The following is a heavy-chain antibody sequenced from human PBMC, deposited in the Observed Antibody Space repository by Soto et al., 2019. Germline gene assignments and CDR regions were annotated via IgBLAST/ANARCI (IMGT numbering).Heavy chain of an antibody. J-gene: IGHJ4*02. V-gene: IGHV4-34*01. CDR1: GGSFSGYY. D-gene: IGHD3-3*01. CDR2: INHSGST. CDR3: AREKSGYWRRTYYFDY. Sequence: PSETLSLTCAVYGGSFSGYYWSWIRQPPGKGLEWIGEINHSGSTNYNPSLKSRVTISVDTSKNQFSLKLSSVTAADTAVYYCAREKSGYWRRTYYFDYWGQGTLVTVSS.